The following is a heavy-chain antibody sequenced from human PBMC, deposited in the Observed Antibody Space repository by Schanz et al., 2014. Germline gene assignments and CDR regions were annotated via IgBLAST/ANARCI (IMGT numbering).Heavy chain of an antibody. D-gene: IGHD2-2*01. CDR1: GFTFSSYW. CDR3: ERFQSPHQPFDY. Sequence: EVQLVESGGGLVQPGGSLRLSCAASGFTFSSYWMSWVRQAPGKGLEWVANIKQDGSERYYVDSVKGRFTISRDNAKNSLYLQMNSLRAEDTAVYYCERFQSPHQPFDYWGQGTLVTVFS. J-gene: IGHJ4*02. V-gene: IGHV3-7*01. CDR2: IKQDGSER.